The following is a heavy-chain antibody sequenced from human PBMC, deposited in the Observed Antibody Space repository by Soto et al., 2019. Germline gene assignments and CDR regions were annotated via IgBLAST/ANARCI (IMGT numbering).Heavy chain of an antibody. CDR3: ARDPDPRLTIFGVVIPSYGMDV. CDR1: GFTFSSYG. V-gene: IGHV3-33*01. Sequence: GGCLRLSCAASGFTFSSYGMHWVRQAPGKGLEWVAVIWYDGSNKYYADSVKGRFTISRDNSKNTLYLQMNSLRAEDTAVYYCARDPDPRLTIFGVVIPSYGMDVWGQGTTVTAP. J-gene: IGHJ6*02. CDR2: IWYDGSNK. D-gene: IGHD3-3*01.